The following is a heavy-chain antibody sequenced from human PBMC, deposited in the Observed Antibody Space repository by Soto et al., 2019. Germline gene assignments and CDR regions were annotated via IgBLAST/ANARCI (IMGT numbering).Heavy chain of an antibody. CDR1: GYTFTTYG. D-gene: IGHD3-16*01. J-gene: IGHJ4*02. CDR2: IIPIFGTA. Sequence: VASVKVSCKAFGYTFTTYGISWVRQAPGQGLEWMGGIIPIFGTANYAQKFQGRVTITADESTSTAYMELSSLRSEDTAVYYCARDVNGYYFDYWGQGTLVTVSS. V-gene: IGHV1-69*13. CDR3: ARDVNGYYFDY.